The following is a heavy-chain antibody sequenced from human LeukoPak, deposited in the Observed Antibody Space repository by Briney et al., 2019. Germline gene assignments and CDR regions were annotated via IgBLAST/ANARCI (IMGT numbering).Heavy chain of an antibody. CDR3: ARDYYDSSGYYYPFDI. CDR2: IYTSGST. CDR1: GGSISSGSYY. V-gene: IGHV4-61*02. Sequence: SETLSLTCTVSGGSISSGSYYCSWIRQPAGKGLEWIGRIYTSGSTNYNPSLKSRVTISVDTSKNQFSLKLSSVTAADTAVYYCARDYYDSSGYYYPFDIWGQGTMVTVSS. D-gene: IGHD3-22*01. J-gene: IGHJ3*02.